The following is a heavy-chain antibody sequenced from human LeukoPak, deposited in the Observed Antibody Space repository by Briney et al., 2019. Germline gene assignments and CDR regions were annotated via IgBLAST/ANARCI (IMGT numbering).Heavy chain of an antibody. CDR1: GGSVSSGSYY. V-gene: IGHV4-61*01. CDR2: IYYSGST. J-gene: IGHJ4*02. D-gene: IGHD6-19*01. CDR3: ARLIAVAGTDFDY. Sequence: SETLSLTCTVSGGSVSSGSYYWSWIRQLPGKGLEGIGYIYYSGSTNYNPSLKSRVTISVDTSKNQFSLKLSSVTAADTAVYYCARLIAVAGTDFDYWGQGTLVTVSS.